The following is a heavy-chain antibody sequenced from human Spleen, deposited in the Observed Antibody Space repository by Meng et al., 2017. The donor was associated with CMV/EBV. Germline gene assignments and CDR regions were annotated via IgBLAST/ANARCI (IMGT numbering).Heavy chain of an antibody. D-gene: IGHD1-26*01. V-gene: IGHV3-53*01. CDR3: ARVGNSGYYYTFSYYYFDL. Sequence: GESLKISCAASGFTVNTNYMSWVRQAPGKGLEWVSVIYSGGRTYYADSVKGRFTISRDNSENTLSLQMNSLRPEDTALYYCARVGNSGYYYTFSYYYFDLWGQGALVTVSS. J-gene: IGHJ4*02. CDR1: GFTVNTNY. CDR2: IYSGGRT.